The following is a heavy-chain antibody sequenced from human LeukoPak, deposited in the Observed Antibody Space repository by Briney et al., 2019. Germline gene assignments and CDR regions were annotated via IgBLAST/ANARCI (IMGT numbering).Heavy chain of an antibody. J-gene: IGHJ4*02. CDR1: GFTFSSYA. D-gene: IGHD6-19*01. CDR2: ISGSGGST. Sequence: PGGSLRLSCAASGFTFSSYAMSWVRQAPGKGLEWVSAISGSGGSTYYADSVKGRFTISRDNSKNTPYLQMNSLRAEDTAVYYCARPSYSSGWYRYWGQGTLVTVSS. CDR3: ARPSYSSGWYRY. V-gene: IGHV3-23*01.